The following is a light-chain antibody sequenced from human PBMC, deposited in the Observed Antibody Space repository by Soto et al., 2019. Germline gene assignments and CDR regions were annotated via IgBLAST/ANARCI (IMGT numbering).Light chain of an antibody. CDR1: SSDVDGYFY. V-gene: IGLV2-8*01. Sequence: QSALTQPPSASGSPGQSVTISCTGTSSDVDGYFYFSWYQQRPGKAPKLMIYEVSKRPSGVPDRFSGSRSGNTASLTVSGLQAEDEADYYCSSYAGSNNLVFGGGTQLTVL. J-gene: IGLJ2*01. CDR2: EVS. CDR3: SSYAGSNNLV.